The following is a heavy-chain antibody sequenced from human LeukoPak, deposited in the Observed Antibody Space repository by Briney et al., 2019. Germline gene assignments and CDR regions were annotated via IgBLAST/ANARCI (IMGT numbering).Heavy chain of an antibody. CDR3: ARARIPHYYYYMDI. J-gene: IGHJ6*03. CDR1: GGSISRYY. V-gene: IGHV4-59*01. CDR2: IYYSGST. D-gene: IGHD2-15*01. Sequence: AETLSLTCTVSGGSISRYYWSWIRQPPGKGLEWIGYIYYSGSTNYNPSLKRRVTISVDTIKSQFSLKLSSVTAAATAVYYCARARIPHYYYYMDIWGKGTTVTVSS.